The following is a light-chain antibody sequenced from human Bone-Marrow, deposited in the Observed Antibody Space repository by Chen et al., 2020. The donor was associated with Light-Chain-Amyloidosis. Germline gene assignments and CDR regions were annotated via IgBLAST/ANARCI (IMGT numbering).Light chain of an antibody. J-gene: IGLJ3*02. CDR2: DDS. CDR1: NIGSTS. V-gene: IGLV3-21*02. CDR3: QVWDRSSDRPM. Sequence: SYVLTQPSSVSAAPGQTATIAWGGNNIGSTSVHWYQQTPGQAPLLVVYDDSDRPSGIPERLSGSNSGNTATLTISRVEAGDEADYYCQVWDRSSDRPMFGGGTKLTVL.